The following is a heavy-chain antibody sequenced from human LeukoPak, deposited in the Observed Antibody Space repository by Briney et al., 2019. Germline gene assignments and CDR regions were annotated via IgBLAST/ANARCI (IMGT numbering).Heavy chain of an antibody. Sequence: GGSLRLSCSASGFTFSSYAMHWVRQAPGKGLEYVSAISSNGGSTYYADSVKGRFTISRDNSKNTLYLQMNSLRAEDTAVYYCAKDGGYYDRTPDYWGQGTLVTVSS. V-gene: IGHV3-64*04. CDR3: AKDGGYYDRTPDY. CDR1: GFTFSSYA. CDR2: ISSNGGST. J-gene: IGHJ4*02. D-gene: IGHD3-22*01.